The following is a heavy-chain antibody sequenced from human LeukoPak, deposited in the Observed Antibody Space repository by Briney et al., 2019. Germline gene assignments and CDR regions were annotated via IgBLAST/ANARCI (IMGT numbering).Heavy chain of an antibody. V-gene: IGHV3-23*01. Sequence: GGSLRLSCAASGFTFSSYAMSWVRQAPGKGLEWVSAISGSGGSTYYADSVKGRFTISRDNARNSLYLEMNSLRAEDTAVYYCARGGVLYYYYIDVWGKGTTVTISS. D-gene: IGHD3-3*01. J-gene: IGHJ6*03. CDR1: GFTFSSYA. CDR3: ARGGVLYYYYIDV. CDR2: ISGSGGST.